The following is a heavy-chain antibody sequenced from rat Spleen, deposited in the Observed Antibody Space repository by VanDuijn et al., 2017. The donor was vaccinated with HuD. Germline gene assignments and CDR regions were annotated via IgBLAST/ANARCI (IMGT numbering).Heavy chain of an antibody. CDR3: ARRHYGYTDYFDY. V-gene: IGHV5-25*01. Sequence: EVQLVESYGGLVQPGRSLKLSCEVSGLTFSNYNMTWVRQAPTKGLEWVASISPGGGTSHYRDSVRGRFTISRDDAKSTLSLQMDSLRSEDTATYYCARRHYGYTDYFDYWGQGVMVTVSS. D-gene: IGHD1-9*01. CDR2: ISPGGGTS. CDR1: GLTFSNYN. J-gene: IGHJ2*01.